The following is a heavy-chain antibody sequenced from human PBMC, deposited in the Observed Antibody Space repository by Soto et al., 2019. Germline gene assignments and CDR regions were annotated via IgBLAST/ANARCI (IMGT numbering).Heavy chain of an antibody. CDR1: GGSITSSTYY. J-gene: IGHJ5*02. Sequence: SETLSLTCTVSGGSITSSTYYWGWIRQPPGKGLEWIGSIYYTGNTYYNPSLRSPVTISVDMSTNQFSLRLSSVTAADTAVYYCARHIARFLNWFDPWGQGTLVTVSS. CDR3: ARHIARFLNWFDP. CDR2: IYYTGNT. D-gene: IGHD3-3*01. V-gene: IGHV4-39*01.